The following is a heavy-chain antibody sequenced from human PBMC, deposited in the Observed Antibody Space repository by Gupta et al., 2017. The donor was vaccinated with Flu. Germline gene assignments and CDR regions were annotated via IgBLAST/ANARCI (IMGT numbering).Heavy chain of an antibody. CDR2: VRTRHSSYAT. V-gene: IGHV3-73*02. Sequence: EVPLVESGGVLVQPGGSLKLSCAASGFNFRHSAMHWVRQASGRGLEWVGRVRTRHSSYATVYAASVKGRFTISRDDSKNLAYLQMNSVKTEDTAVYYCTRRENDYNGMDVWGQGTTVTVSS. CDR3: TRRENDYNGMDV. CDR1: GFNFRHSA. J-gene: IGHJ6*02.